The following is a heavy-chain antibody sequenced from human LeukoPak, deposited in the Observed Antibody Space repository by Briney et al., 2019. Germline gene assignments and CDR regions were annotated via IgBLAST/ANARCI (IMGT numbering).Heavy chain of an antibody. CDR1: GGSISSSSYY. V-gene: IGHV4-39*01. J-gene: IGHJ4*02. Sequence: SETLSLTCTVSGGSISSSSYYWGWIRQPPGKGLEWIGSIHYSGSTYYNPSLKSRVTISVDTSKNRFSLKLSSVTAADTAVYYCARGRSWDNFDYWGQGTLVTVSS. D-gene: IGHD6-13*01. CDR3: ARGRSWDNFDY. CDR2: IHYSGST.